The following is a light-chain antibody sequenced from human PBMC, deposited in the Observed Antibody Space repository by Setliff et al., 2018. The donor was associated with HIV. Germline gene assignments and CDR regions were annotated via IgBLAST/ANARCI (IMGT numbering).Light chain of an antibody. CDR1: QDVANT. CDR3: QQLNAYPLT. V-gene: IGKV1-9*01. CDR2: GAS. Sequence: GDRVTITCRASQDVANTLAWYQQKPGKAPKLLIYGASTLESGVPSRFSGSGSGTDFTLTISRLQPDDFATYFCQQLNAYPLTFGGGTKVDIK. J-gene: IGKJ4*01.